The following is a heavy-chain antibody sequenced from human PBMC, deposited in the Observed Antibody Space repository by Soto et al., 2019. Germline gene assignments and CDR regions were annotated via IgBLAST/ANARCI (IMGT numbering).Heavy chain of an antibody. V-gene: IGHV3-30-3*01. J-gene: IGHJ6*02. CDR1: GFTFSNYA. CDR2: SSYDGSNR. CDR3: ARGGDYDIVPSYYRPSSDGRDV. D-gene: IGHD3-9*01. Sequence: QVQLVESGGGVVQPGRSLRISCAASGFTFSNYAMHWVRQAPGKGLEWVAISSYDGSNRYYADSVEGRFTISRDNSKNTLYLQLTSLRAEDPAVYYCARGGDYDIVPSYYRPSSDGRDVWGQGTTVTVSS.